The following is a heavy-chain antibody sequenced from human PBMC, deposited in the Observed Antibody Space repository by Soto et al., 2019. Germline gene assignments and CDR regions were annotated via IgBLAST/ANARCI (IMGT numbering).Heavy chain of an antibody. CDR3: ARESGFWSGYEFFGDYTDV. D-gene: IGHD3-3*01. CDR1: GGSISSYY. J-gene: IGHJ6*03. V-gene: IGHV4-59*01. CDR2: IYYSGST. Sequence: SETLSLTCTVSGGSISSYYWSWIRQPPGKGLEWIGYIYYSGSTNYNPSLKSRVTISVDTSKNQFSLKLSSVTVADTAVYYCARESGFWSGYEFFGDYTDVWGKGTTVTGSS.